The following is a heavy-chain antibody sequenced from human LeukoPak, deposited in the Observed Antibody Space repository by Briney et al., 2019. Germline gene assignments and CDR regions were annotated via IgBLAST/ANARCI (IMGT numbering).Heavy chain of an antibody. Sequence: GGSLRLSCAASGFSFSSYAMNWVRQAPGKGLEWVSSISSSSSYIYYADSVKGRFTISRDNAKNSLYLQMNSLRAEDTAVYYCAREGPTPFDYWGQGTLVTVSS. CDR3: AREGPTPFDY. J-gene: IGHJ4*02. CDR2: ISSSSSYI. V-gene: IGHV3-21*01. CDR1: GFSFSSYA.